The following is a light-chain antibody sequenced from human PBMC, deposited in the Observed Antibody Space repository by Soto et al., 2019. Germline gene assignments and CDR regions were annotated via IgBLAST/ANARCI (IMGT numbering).Light chain of an antibody. Sequence: QSVLTQPASVSGYPGQSITISCTGTSSDVGGYNYVSWYQQHPGKAPKLMIYDVSNRPSGVSNRFSGSKSANTASLTVSGLQAEDEADYYCSSYTISSTVVFGGGTKLTVL. CDR2: DVS. J-gene: IGLJ2*01. CDR1: SSDVGGYNY. CDR3: SSYTISSTVV. V-gene: IGLV2-14*01.